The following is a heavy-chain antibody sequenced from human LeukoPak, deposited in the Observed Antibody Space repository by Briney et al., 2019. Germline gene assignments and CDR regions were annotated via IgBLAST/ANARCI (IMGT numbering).Heavy chain of an antibody. CDR2: IKYDGSEK. CDR3: ARGRSKDY. V-gene: IGHV3-7*04. J-gene: IGHJ4*02. Sequence: GGSLRLSCAGSGFTFNCYWMSWVRPAPGKGLECVANIKYDGSEKYYVDSVKGRFTISRDNAKNSLYLQMNSLRVEDTAVYYCARGRSKDYWGQGTLVTVSS. D-gene: IGHD3-10*01. CDR1: GFTFNCYW.